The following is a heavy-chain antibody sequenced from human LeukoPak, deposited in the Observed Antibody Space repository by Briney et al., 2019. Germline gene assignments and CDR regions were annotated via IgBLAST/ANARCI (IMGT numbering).Heavy chain of an antibody. Sequence: GGSLRLSCAASGFTFSSYAVSWARQAPGKGLEWVSAISGSGGSTYYADSVKGRFTISRDNSKNTLYLQMNSLRAEDTAVYYCAKGQLAYYYDSSGYLIHDWGQGTLVTVSS. V-gene: IGHV3-23*01. D-gene: IGHD3-22*01. CDR3: AKGQLAYYYDSSGYLIHD. CDR2: ISGSGGST. J-gene: IGHJ4*02. CDR1: GFTFSSYA.